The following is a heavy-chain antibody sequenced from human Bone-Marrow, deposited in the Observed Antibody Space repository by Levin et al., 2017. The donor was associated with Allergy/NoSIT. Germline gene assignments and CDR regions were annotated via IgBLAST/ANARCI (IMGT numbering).Heavy chain of an antibody. CDR3: ARHGDYDYGDHYFDY. Sequence: PSETLSLTCTVSRDSISTSSHYWGWIRQPPGKGLEWIGSVYYSGSTFYNPSLKIRVTISVDTSKNQFSLRLSSVTAADTAVDFGARHGDYDYGDHYFDYWGQGTQVTVSS. V-gene: IGHV4-39*01. J-gene: IGHJ4*02. CDR2: VYYSGST. CDR1: RDSISTSSHY. D-gene: IGHD4-17*01.